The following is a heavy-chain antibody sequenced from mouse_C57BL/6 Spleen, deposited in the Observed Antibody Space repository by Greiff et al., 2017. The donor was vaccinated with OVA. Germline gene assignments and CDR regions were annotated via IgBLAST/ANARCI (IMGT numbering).Heavy chain of an antibody. Sequence: QVQLQQSGAELVKPGASVKISCKASGYAFSSYWMNWVKQRPGKGLEWIGQIYPGDGDTNYNGKFKGKATLTADNSYSTAYMQLSSLTSEVSAVDICASSSPGYFDYWGQGTTRTVSS. CDR3: ASSSPGYFDY. CDR1: GYAFSSYW. J-gene: IGHJ2*01. CDR2: IYPGDGDT. D-gene: IGHD6-1*01. V-gene: IGHV1-80*01.